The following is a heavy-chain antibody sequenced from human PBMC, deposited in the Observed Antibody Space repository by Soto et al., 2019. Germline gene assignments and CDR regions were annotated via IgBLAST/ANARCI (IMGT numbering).Heavy chain of an antibody. CDR1: GGSFSGYY. CDR3: ARDPPVGYSSGWYFDY. J-gene: IGHJ4*02. CDR2: IDHSGYT. Sequence: SETLSLTCAVYGGSFSGYYWNWIRQPPGKGLEWIGEIDHSGYTNYNPSLKSRVTISVDTSKNQFSPRLTSVTAADTAVYYCARDPPVGYSSGWYFDYWGQGTLVTVSS. D-gene: IGHD6-19*01. V-gene: IGHV4-34*01.